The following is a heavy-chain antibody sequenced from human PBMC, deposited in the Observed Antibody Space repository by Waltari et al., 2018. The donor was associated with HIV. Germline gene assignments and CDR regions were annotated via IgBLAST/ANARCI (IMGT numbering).Heavy chain of an antibody. V-gene: IGHV3-48*01. CDR2: ISSSSSTI. J-gene: IGHJ4*02. Sequence: EVQLVESGGGLVQPGGSLRLSCAASGFTFSSYSMNWVRQAPGKGLEWVSYISSSSSTIYYADSVKGRFTISRDNAKNSLYLQMNSLRAEDTAVYYCARIPGVGATHYWGQGTLVTVSS. CDR1: GFTFSSYS. CDR3: ARIPGVGATHY. D-gene: IGHD1-26*01.